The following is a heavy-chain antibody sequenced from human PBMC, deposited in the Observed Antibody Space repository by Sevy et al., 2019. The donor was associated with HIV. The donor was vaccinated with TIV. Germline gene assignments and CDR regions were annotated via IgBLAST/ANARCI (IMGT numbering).Heavy chain of an antibody. D-gene: IGHD6-19*01. CDR2: IYYSGST. V-gene: IGHV4-59*01. CDR3: ARDLSGWYFDY. Sequence: SETLSLTCAVSGGSISSYYWSWIRQPPGKGLEWIGYIYYSGSTNYNPSLKSRVTISVDTSKNQFSLKLSSVTAADTAVYYCARDLSGWYFDYWGQGTLVTVSS. J-gene: IGHJ4*02. CDR1: GGSISSYY.